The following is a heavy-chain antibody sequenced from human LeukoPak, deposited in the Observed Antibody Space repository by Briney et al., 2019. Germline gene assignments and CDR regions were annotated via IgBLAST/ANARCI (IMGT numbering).Heavy chain of an antibody. CDR1: GGSFGGYY. CDR3: ARNARRSGYSSSWTPDY. Sequence: SETLSLTCAVYGGSFGGYYWSWIRQPPGKGLEWIGEINHSGSTNYNPSLKSRVTISVDTSKNQFSLKLSSVTAADAAVYYCARNARRSGYSSSWTPDYWGQGTLVTVSS. V-gene: IGHV4-34*01. CDR2: INHSGST. J-gene: IGHJ4*02. D-gene: IGHD6-13*01.